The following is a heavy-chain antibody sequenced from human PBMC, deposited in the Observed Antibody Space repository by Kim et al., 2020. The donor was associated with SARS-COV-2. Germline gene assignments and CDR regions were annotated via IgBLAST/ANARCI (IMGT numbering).Heavy chain of an antibody. V-gene: IGHV3-30*18. D-gene: IGHD4-4*01. Sequence: GGSLRLSCAASGFTFSSYGMHWVRQAPDKGLEWVAVISYDGSNKYYADSVKGRFTISRDNSRNTLYLQMNSLRAEDTAVYYCAKGNSNPDWFDPWGQGTLVTVSS. CDR3: AKGNSNPDWFDP. CDR2: ISYDGSNK. J-gene: IGHJ5*02. CDR1: GFTFSSYG.